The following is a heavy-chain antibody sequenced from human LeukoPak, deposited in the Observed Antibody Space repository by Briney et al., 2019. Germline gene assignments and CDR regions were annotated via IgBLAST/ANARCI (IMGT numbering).Heavy chain of an antibody. CDR1: GFTFSSYG. D-gene: IGHD3-9*01. Sequence: GGSLRLSCAASGFTFSSYGMHWVRQAPGKGLEWVAVISYDGSNKYYADSVKGRFTISRDNAKNSLYPQMNSLRAEDTALYHCTKDKQYYDILTGSGAFDIWGQGTMVTVSS. V-gene: IGHV3-30*18. CDR3: TKDKQYYDILTGSGAFDI. J-gene: IGHJ3*02. CDR2: ISYDGSNK.